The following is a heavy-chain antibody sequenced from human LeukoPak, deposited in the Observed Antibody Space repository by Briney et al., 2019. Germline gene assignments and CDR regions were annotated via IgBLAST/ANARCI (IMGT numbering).Heavy chain of an antibody. CDR3: ARSSGLSFEEY. D-gene: IGHD3-10*01. Sequence: ASVKVSCKASGYTFTAYGISWVRQAPGQGLEWMGWVSPYNGNTNYAQNLQGRVTMTTDTSTTTAFMEMRSLTSDDTAVCYCARSSGLSFEEYWGQGTLVTVSA. CDR1: GYTFTAYG. J-gene: IGHJ4*02. V-gene: IGHV1-18*01. CDR2: VSPYNGNT.